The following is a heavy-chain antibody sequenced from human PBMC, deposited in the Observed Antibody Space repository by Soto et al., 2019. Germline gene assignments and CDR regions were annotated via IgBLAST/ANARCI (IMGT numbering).Heavy chain of an antibody. V-gene: IGHV1-18*01. CDR2: ISAYNGNT. J-gene: IGHJ6*02. CDR3: ARDLPVRGVIMAYYYYGMDV. D-gene: IGHD3-10*01. Sequence: ALVKVSCKASGYTFTSYCISWVRQAPGQGLEWKGWISAYNGNTNYAQKLQGRVTMTTDTSTSTAYMELRSLRSDDTAVYYCARDLPVRGVIMAYYYYGMDVWGQGTTVTVSS. CDR1: GYTFTSYC.